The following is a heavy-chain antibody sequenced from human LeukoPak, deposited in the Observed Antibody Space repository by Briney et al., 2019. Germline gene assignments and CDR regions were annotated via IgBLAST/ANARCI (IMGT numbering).Heavy chain of an antibody. CDR2: IYYSGST. CDR3: ARGVSYYDSSGYYNEYFQH. CDR1: GGSISSYY. D-gene: IGHD3-22*01. J-gene: IGHJ1*01. Sequence: KSSETLSLTCTVSGGSISSYYWSWIRQPPGKGLEWIGYIYYSGSTNYNPSLKSRVTISVYTSKNQFSLKLSSVTAADTAVYYCARGVSYYDSSGYYNEYFQHWGQGTLVTVSS. V-gene: IGHV4-59*08.